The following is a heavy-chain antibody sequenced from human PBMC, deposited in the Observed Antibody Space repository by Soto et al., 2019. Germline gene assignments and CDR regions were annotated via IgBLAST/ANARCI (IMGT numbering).Heavy chain of an antibody. J-gene: IGHJ4*02. CDR3: ASGIVVVTAIALYFDY. Sequence: GASVKVCCKDSGGTFSSNTISWVRQAPGQGLEWMGRIIPILGIANYAQKFQGRVTITADKSTSTAYMELSSLRSEDTAVYYCASGIVVVTAIALYFDYWGQGTLVTVSS. CDR2: IIPILGIA. CDR1: GGTFSSNT. V-gene: IGHV1-69*02. D-gene: IGHD2-21*02.